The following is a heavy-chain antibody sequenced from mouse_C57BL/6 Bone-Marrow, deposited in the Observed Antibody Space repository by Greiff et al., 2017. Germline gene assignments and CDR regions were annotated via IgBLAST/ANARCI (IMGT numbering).Heavy chain of an antibody. J-gene: IGHJ2*01. Sequence: DVKLQESGAELVRPGASVKLSCTASGFNIKDDYMHWVKQRPEQGLEWIGWIDPENGDTEYASKFQGKATITADTSSNTAYLQLSSLTSEDTAVYYCTTGITTVVATDYFDYWGQGTTLTVSS. V-gene: IGHV14-4*01. CDR3: TTGITTVVATDYFDY. D-gene: IGHD1-1*01. CDR2: IDPENGDT. CDR1: GFNIKDDY.